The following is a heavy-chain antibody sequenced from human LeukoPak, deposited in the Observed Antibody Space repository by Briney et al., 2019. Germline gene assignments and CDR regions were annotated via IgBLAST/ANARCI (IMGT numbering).Heavy chain of an antibody. V-gene: IGHV3-7*01. CDR1: GFTFSGYS. CDR3: ARDSAGRYYYYMDV. J-gene: IGHJ6*03. Sequence: GGSLRLSCAGSGFTFSGYSLNWVRQAPGKGLEWVANIKQDGSEKHYVDSVKGRFTISRDNAKNSLYLQMNSLRAEDTAVYYCARDSAGRYYYYMDVWGKGTTVTVSS. D-gene: IGHD2-15*01. CDR2: IKQDGSEK.